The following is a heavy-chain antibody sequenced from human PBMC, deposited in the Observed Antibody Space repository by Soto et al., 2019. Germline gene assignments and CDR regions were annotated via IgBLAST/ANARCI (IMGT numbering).Heavy chain of an antibody. V-gene: IGHV3-30-3*01. CDR3: ARSLISYYYDSSGYYGDAFDI. D-gene: IGHD3-22*01. CDR1: GFTFSSYA. CDR2: ISYDGSNK. Sequence: GGSLRLSCAASGFTFSSYAMHWVRQAPGKGLEWVAVISYDGSNKYYADSVKGRFTISRDNSKNTLYLQMNSLRAEDTAVYYCARSLISYYYDSSGYYGDAFDIWGQGTMVTVSS. J-gene: IGHJ3*02.